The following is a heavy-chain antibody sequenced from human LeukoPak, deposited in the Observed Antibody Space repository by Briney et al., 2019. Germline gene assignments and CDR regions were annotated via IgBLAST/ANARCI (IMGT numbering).Heavy chain of an antibody. V-gene: IGHV3-23*01. D-gene: IGHD6-13*01. CDR1: GFTLSSYG. CDR3: AKDLRYSSSWYLAY. J-gene: IGHJ4*02. Sequence: PGGSLRLSCAASGFTLSSYGMSWVRQAPGKGVEWVSAISGSGGRTYYADSVKGRFTISRDHSKNTLYLQMNSLRAEDTAVYYCAKDLRYSSSWYLAYWGQGTLVTVSS. CDR2: ISGSGGRT.